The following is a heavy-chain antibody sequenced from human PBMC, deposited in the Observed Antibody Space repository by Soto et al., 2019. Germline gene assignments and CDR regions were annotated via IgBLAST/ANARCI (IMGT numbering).Heavy chain of an antibody. CDR3: ARAVGPFDY. D-gene: IGHD1-26*01. V-gene: IGHV3-33*01. Sequence: QVQLVESGGGVVQPGRSLRLSCAASGFTFSTYGMHWVRQAPGMGLEWVAVIWYDGSHKDYVDSVKGRFTISRDNSKNILYLHMNSLRVEDTAVYYCARAVGPFDYWGQGTLVTVSS. CDR1: GFTFSTYG. J-gene: IGHJ4*02. CDR2: IWYDGSHK.